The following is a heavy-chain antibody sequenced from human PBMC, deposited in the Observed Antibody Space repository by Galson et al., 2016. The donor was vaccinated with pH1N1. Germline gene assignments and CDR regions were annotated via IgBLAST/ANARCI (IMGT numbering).Heavy chain of an antibody. CDR3: ARGRSGYGFWFDH. CDR2: INPKSGTT. Sequence: SVKVSCKASGYTFSGSYIHWVRQAPGQGLEWMGWINPKSGTTDYAQKFRGRFTMTGDTSITTVYMDLTSLTSDDTAFYFCARGRSGYGFWFDHWGQGTLVTVSS. J-gene: IGHJ5*02. CDR1: GYTFSGSY. V-gene: IGHV1-2*02. D-gene: IGHD3-3*01.